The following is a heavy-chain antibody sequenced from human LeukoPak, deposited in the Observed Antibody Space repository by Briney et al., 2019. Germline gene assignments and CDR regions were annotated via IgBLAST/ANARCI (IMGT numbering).Heavy chain of an antibody. J-gene: IGHJ4*02. D-gene: IGHD6-19*01. V-gene: IGHV3-7*01. CDR1: GFTFSSSW. Sequence: GGSLRLSCAASGFTFSSSWMSWVRQAPGKGLEWVANIKQYGSEKYYVDSVKGRFTISRDNTKNSLYLQMDSLRAEDTAVYYCARISIAVAGADYWGQGTLVTVSS. CDR2: IKQYGSEK. CDR3: ARISIAVAGADY.